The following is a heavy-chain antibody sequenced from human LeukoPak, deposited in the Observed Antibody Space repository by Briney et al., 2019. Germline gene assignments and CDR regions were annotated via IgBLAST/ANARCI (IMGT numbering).Heavy chain of an antibody. J-gene: IGHJ3*02. CDR1: GGSISNYY. V-gene: IGHV4-4*09. D-gene: IGHD2-21*02. Sequence: SETLSLTCTVSGGSISNYYWSWIRQPPGKGLEWIGYIYASGSTNYNPSLKSRVTISVDTSKSHFSLRLNSVTAADTAVYYCARHGDVFDAFDIWGQGTMVTVSS. CDR2: IYASGST. CDR3: ARHGDVFDAFDI.